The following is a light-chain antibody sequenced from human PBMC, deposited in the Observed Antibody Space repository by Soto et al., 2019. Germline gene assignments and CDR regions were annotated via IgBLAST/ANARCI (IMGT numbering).Light chain of an antibody. CDR1: QSVSSN. V-gene: IGKV3-15*01. Sequence: EIVMRQSPATLSVSPGERPTLSCRASQSVSSNLAWYQQKPGQPPRLLIYGASTRATGIPARFSGSGSGTEFTLTISSLQSEDFAVYYCQQYNNWPLTFGGGTKVEIK. CDR3: QQYNNWPLT. J-gene: IGKJ4*01. CDR2: GAS.